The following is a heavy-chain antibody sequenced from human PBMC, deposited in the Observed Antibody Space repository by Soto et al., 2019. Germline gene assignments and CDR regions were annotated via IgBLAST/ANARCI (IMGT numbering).Heavy chain of an antibody. CDR1: GFTFSGSA. J-gene: IGHJ5*02. CDR2: IRSKANSYAT. Sequence: GGSLRLSCAASGFTFSGSAMHWVRQASGKGLEWVGRIRSKANSYATAYAASVKGRFTISRDDSKNTAYLQMNSLKTEDTAVYYCTRHIFGGSGSYYNDHWGQGTLVTVSS. V-gene: IGHV3-73*01. CDR3: TRHIFGGSGSYYNDH. D-gene: IGHD3-10*01.